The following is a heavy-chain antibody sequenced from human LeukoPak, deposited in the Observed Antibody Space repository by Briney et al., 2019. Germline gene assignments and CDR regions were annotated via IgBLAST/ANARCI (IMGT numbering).Heavy chain of an antibody. CDR3: ARQRVAADGVGILDY. CDR2: VNHSGST. J-gene: IGHJ4*02. V-gene: IGHV4-34*01. Sequence: SETLSLTCTVSGGSFTVYYWTWIRQSPGKGLEWLGEVNHSGSTKYNPSLTSRASISVDTSKNQFSLRLTSVTAADTAVYYCARQRVAADGVGILDYWGLGALVTVSS. CDR1: GGSFTVYY. D-gene: IGHD1-26*01.